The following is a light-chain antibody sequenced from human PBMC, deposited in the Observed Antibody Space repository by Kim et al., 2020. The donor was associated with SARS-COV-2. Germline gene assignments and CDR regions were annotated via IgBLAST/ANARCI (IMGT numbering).Light chain of an antibody. V-gene: IGKV1-39*01. J-gene: IGKJ3*01. CDR3: QETYMYPVS. CDR2: AAS. CDR1: QNINSH. Sequence: DIQMTQSPSSLSASVGDRVTITCRTSQNINSHLNWYHQKPGRAPKLLIYAASTLQGGVPSRFSGSGSETDFTLTISSLQPGGCATLFFQETYMYPVSFGRRTKVDSK.